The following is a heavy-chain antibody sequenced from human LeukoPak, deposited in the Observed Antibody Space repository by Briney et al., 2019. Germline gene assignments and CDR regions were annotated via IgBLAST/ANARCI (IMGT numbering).Heavy chain of an antibody. CDR2: IYYSGSA. J-gene: IGHJ4*02. CDR3: AGSQVWGSYRADY. CDR1: GASISSGGYC. Sequence: PSQTLSLTCTVSGASISSGGYCWSWIRQHPGKGLEWIGYIYYSGSAYYNPSLRSRVTISVDASKNQFSLKLSSVTAADTAVYYCAGSQVWGSYRADYWGQGTLVTVSS. V-gene: IGHV4-31*03. D-gene: IGHD3-16*02.